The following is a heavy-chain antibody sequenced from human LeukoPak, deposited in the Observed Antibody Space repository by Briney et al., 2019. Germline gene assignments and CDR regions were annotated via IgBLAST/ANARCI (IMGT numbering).Heavy chain of an antibody. Sequence: GGSLRLSCAASRFTFSSYAMSWVRQAPGKGLEWVSVISGSGGSTYYADSVKGRFTISRDNSKNTLYLQMNSLRAEDTAVYYCARSERGCSGGSCYSSMDYWGQGTLVTVSS. D-gene: IGHD2-15*01. V-gene: IGHV3-23*01. CDR3: ARSERGCSGGSCYSSMDY. CDR2: ISGSGGST. J-gene: IGHJ4*02. CDR1: RFTFSSYA.